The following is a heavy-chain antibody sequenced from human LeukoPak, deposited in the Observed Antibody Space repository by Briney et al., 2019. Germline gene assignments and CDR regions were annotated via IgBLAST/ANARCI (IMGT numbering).Heavy chain of an antibody. J-gene: IGHJ4*02. Sequence: PGGSLRLSCAASGFTFSSYAMHWVRQSPGKGLEWVPVISYDGSNKYYADSVKGRFTISRDNSKNTLYLQMNSLRAEDTAVYYCARDRDDYVWGSYRSLGYWGQGTLVTVSS. D-gene: IGHD3-16*02. V-gene: IGHV3-30-3*01. CDR3: ARDRDDYVWGSYRSLGY. CDR2: ISYDGSNK. CDR1: GFTFSSYA.